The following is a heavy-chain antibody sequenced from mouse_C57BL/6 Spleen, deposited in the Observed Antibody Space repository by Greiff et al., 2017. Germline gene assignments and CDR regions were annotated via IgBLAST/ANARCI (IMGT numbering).Heavy chain of an antibody. D-gene: IGHD1-1*01. V-gene: IGHV5-4*01. Sequence: EVHLVESGGGLVKPGGSLKLSCAASGFTFSSYAMSWVRQTPEKRLEWVATISDGGSYTYYPDNVKGRFTISRDNATNNLYLQMSHLKSEDTAMYYCDREYYGSSYGYWGQGTTLTVSS. CDR2: ISDGGSYT. CDR3: DREYYGSSYGY. CDR1: GFTFSSYA. J-gene: IGHJ2*01.